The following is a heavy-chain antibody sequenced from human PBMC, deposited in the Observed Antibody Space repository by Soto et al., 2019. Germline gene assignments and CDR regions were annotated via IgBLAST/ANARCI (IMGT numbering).Heavy chain of an antibody. CDR3: ARSGYFDY. CDR1: GFTFSTYS. D-gene: IGHD2-8*02. Sequence: EVQVVESGGGLVQPGGSLRLSCAASGFTFSTYSMNWVRQAPGKGLEWVSYISSTGNTIYYPDSVKDRFTISRDTAKKSLYLQMNSLSAEDTAVYYCARSGYFDYWGQGTLVTVSS. CDR2: ISSTGNTI. J-gene: IGHJ4*02. V-gene: IGHV3-48*01.